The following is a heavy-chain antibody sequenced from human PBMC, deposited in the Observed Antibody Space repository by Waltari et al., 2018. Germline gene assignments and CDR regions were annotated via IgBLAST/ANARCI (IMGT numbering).Heavy chain of an antibody. CDR3: ARGATDVTTVDY. V-gene: IGHV4-39*07. J-gene: IGHJ4*02. CDR1: GGSISSSSYY. Sequence: QLQLQESGPGLVKPSETLSLTCTVSGGSISSSSYYWGWIRPPPGKGLEWIGSIYYSGSTYYNPSLKSRVTISVDTSKNQFSLKLSSVTAADTAVYYCARGATDVTTVDYWGQGTLVTVSS. CDR2: IYYSGST. D-gene: IGHD4-4*01.